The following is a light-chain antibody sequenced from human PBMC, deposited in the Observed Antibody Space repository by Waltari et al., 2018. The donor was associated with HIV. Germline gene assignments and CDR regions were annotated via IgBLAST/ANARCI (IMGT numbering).Light chain of an antibody. J-gene: IGLJ2*01. CDR3: SADARSAAHVI. CDR2: DVS. Sequence: QSALTQPASVSGSPGQSITISCSGTSRDVGGYRYVSWYQPHPGKAPKLVIFDVSNRPSGVSNGFSASRSGNTASLTISGLQTEDEGDYFCSADARSAAHVIFGGGAKLTVL. V-gene: IGLV2-14*03. CDR1: SRDVGGYRY.